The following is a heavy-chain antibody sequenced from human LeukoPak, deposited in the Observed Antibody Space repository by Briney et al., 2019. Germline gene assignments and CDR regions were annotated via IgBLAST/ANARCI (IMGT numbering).Heavy chain of an antibody. CDR3: ASTRYCSSTSYYIKDWFDP. J-gene: IGHJ5*02. Sequence: GASVKVSCKASGGTFSNYAISWVRQAPGQGLEWMGGIIPIFGSANYAQKFQGRVTITTDESTSTAYMELSSLRSEDTAMYYCASTRYCSSTSYYIKDWFDPWGQGTLVTVSS. D-gene: IGHD2-2*02. CDR2: IIPIFGSA. CDR1: GGTFSNYA. V-gene: IGHV1-69*05.